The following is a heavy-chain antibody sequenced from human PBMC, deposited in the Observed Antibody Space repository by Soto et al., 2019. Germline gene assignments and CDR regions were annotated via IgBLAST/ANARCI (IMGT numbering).Heavy chain of an antibody. CDR2: IIPIFGTA. V-gene: IGHV1-69*01. J-gene: IGHJ4*02. CDR1: GGTFSSYA. CDR3: ASGGTPVVITVYYFDY. D-gene: IGHD3-22*01. Sequence: QVQLVQSGAEVKKPGSSVKVSCKASGGTFSSYAISWVRQAPGQGLELMGGIIPIFGTATYAQKFQGRVTITADESTSTAYMELSSLRSEYPAVYYCASGGTPVVITVYYFDYWGQGTLVTVSS.